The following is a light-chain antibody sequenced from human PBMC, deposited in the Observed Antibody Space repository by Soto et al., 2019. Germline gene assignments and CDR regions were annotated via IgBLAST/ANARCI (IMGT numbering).Light chain of an antibody. CDR3: QQYNYYSYT. J-gene: IGKJ2*01. V-gene: IGKV1-5*03. CDR2: KAS. CDR1: ESVNIY. Sequence: DIQMTQSPSTLSAYVGDSVTITCRASESVNIYLAWYQQKPGKAPKLLIYKASNLESGVPSRFSGSGSGTEFTLTISSLQPDDFATYYCQQYNYYSYTFGQGTKVEIK.